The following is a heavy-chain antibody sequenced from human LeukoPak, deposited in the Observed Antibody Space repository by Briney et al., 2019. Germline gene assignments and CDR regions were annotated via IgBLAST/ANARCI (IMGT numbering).Heavy chain of an antibody. D-gene: IGHD3-22*01. CDR2: IYTSGST. CDR3: ARESHHPYYYDSSGYYYRDAFDI. V-gene: IGHV4-61*02. Sequence: SETLSLTCTVSGGSISSGSYYWSWIRQPAGKGLEWIGRIYTSGSTNYNPSLKSRVTISVDTSKNQFSLKLSSVTAADTAVYYCARESHHPYYYDSSGYYYRDAFDIWGQGTMVTVSS. J-gene: IGHJ3*02. CDR1: GGSISSGSYY.